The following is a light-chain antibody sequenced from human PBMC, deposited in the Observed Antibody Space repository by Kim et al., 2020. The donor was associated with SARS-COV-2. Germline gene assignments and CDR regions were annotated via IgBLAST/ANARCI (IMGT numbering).Light chain of an antibody. J-gene: IGKJ1*01. CDR2: DAS. V-gene: IGKV3-20*01. CDR1: QSVTSSY. CDR3: QQYSSSPAT. Sequence: SPGARATLSCRTSQSVTSSYLAWYQRRPGQAPRLLIYDASSRATGIPDRFNASGSGTDFTLTISRLEPEDFAVYYCQQYSSSPATFGQGTKVDIK.